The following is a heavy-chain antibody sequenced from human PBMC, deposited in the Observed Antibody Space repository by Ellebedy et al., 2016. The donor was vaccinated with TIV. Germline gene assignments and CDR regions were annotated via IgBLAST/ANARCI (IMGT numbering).Heavy chain of an antibody. Sequence: MPSETLSLTCAASGYSVRSNNWWAWIRQPPGKGLEWIGYIFYSGTVHYNPSLKSRVTMSVDTSKNQFSLCLTSVTAVDTAVYYCARKVTGGPLDYWGQGSLVTVSS. D-gene: IGHD1-14*01. J-gene: IGHJ4*02. CDR3: ARKVTGGPLDY. CDR2: IFYSGTV. CDR1: GYSVRSNNW. V-gene: IGHV4-28*05.